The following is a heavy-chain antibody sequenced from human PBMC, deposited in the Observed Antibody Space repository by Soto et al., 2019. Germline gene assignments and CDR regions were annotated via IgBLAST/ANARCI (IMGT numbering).Heavy chain of an antibody. Sequence: SETLSLTCTVSGGSISSYYWSWIRQPPGKGLEWIGYIYYSGSTNYNPSLKSRVTISVDTSKNQFSLKLSSVTAADTAVYYCALTPVDTAMGDFDYWVQGTLVT. CDR2: IYYSGST. CDR3: ALTPVDTAMGDFDY. J-gene: IGHJ4*02. D-gene: IGHD5-18*01. V-gene: IGHV4-59*08. CDR1: GGSISSYY.